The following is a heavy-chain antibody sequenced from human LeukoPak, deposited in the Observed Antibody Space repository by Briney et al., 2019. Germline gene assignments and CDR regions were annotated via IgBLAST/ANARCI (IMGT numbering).Heavy chain of an antibody. D-gene: IGHD6-13*01. CDR1: GFTFSGYY. CDR2: ISSSGSTI. Sequence: GGSLRLSCAASGFTFSGYYMSWIRQAPGKGLEWVSYISSSGSTIYYADSVKGRFTISRDNAKNSLYLQMNSLRAEDTDVYYCARDTDPIAGAGTAGGYYYGMDVWGQGTTVTVSS. J-gene: IGHJ6*02. V-gene: IGHV3-11*01. CDR3: ARDTDPIAGAGTAGGYYYGMDV.